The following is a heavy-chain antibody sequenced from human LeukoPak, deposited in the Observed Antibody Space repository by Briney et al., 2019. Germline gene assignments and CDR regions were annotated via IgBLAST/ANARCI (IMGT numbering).Heavy chain of an antibody. CDR3: ARDYGDYFDY. CDR1: GGSISSSSYY. Sequence: SETLSLTCTVSGGSISSSSYYWGWIRQLPGKGLEWIGSIYYSGTTNYNPSLKSRVIISVDTSKNQFSLKLSSVAAADTAVYYCARDYGDYFDYWGQGTLVTVSS. D-gene: IGHD4-17*01. J-gene: IGHJ4*02. V-gene: IGHV4-39*07. CDR2: IYYSGTT.